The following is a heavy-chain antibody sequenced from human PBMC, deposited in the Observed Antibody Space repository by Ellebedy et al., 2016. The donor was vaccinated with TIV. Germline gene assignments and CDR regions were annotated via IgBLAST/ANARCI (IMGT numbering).Heavy chain of an antibody. V-gene: IGHV3-11*01. Sequence: GGSLRLXXAASGFSSSDYYMSWIRQAPGKGLEWVSYISDSGSMIHYADSVKGRFTISRDSSKNSLYLQMNNLRAEDTAVYYCARISSGRSFYGMDVWGQGTTVTVSS. CDR3: ARISSGRSFYGMDV. CDR2: ISDSGSMI. D-gene: IGHD6-19*01. CDR1: GFSSSDYY. J-gene: IGHJ6*02.